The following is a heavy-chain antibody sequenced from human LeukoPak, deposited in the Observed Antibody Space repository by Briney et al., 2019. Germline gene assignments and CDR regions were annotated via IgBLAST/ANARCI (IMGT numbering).Heavy chain of an antibody. CDR3: ARHLPYDSSAYYLAPFDY. Sequence: SETLSLTCTVSGASIRSYWWGWVRQPPEKGLEWIGYMYYTGSTNYNPSLKSRVTMSVDTSMSQFYLKLSSVTAADTAVYYCARHLPYDSSAYYLAPFDYWGQGTLVTVSS. CDR1: GASIRSYW. D-gene: IGHD3-22*01. CDR2: MYYTGST. V-gene: IGHV4-59*08. J-gene: IGHJ4*02.